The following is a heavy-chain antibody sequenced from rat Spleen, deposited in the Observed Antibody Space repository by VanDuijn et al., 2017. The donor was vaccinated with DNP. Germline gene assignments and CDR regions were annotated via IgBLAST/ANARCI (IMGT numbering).Heavy chain of an antibody. CDR1: GFTFSNYY. Sequence: EVQLVESGGGLVQPGRSIKLSCATSGFTFSNYYMAWVRQAPAKGLEWVASITTGGGYTYYRDSVKGRFTISRDNAKSTLYLQMDSLRSEETATYYCARTGSYFDYWGQGVMVTVSS. J-gene: IGHJ2*01. D-gene: IGHD5-1*01. CDR3: ARTGSYFDY. V-gene: IGHV5S11*01. CDR2: ITTGGGYT.